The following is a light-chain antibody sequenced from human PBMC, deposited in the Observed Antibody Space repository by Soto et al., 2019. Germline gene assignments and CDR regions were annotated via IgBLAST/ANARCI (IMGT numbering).Light chain of an antibody. Sequence: IQMTQSPSSLSASVGDRVTITCRASQAIKNDLAWYQQKPGKAPKILIFAASSLKSGVPSRFSGSGSGTDFTLTISSLQPEDFATYYCLQFNNYPRTFGQGTKVDIK. J-gene: IGKJ1*01. V-gene: IGKV1-6*01. CDR1: QAIKND. CDR2: AAS. CDR3: LQFNNYPRT.